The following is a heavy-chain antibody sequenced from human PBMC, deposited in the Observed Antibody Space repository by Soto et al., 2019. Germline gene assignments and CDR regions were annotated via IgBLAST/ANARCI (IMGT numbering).Heavy chain of an antibody. Sequence: QVQLQESGPGLVKPSETLSLTCTVSGGSISSYYWSWIRQPPGKGLEGIGYIYYSGSTNYNPSLKSRVTISVDTSKNQFSLKLSSVTAADTAVYYCARHSAVAGTVYYYGMDVWGQGTTVTVSS. J-gene: IGHJ6*02. CDR2: IYYSGST. CDR1: GGSISSYY. D-gene: IGHD6-19*01. CDR3: ARHSAVAGTVYYYGMDV. V-gene: IGHV4-59*08.